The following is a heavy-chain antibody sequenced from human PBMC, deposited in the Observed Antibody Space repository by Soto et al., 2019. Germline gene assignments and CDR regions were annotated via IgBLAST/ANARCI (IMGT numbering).Heavy chain of an antibody. CDR2: IYTSGST. CDR1: GGSISSYY. J-gene: IGHJ6*02. CDR3: ARAGASLLWFGELYYYYGMDV. Sequence: SETLSLTCTVSGGSISSYYWSWIRQPAGKGLEWIGRIYTSGSTNYNPSLKSRVTMSVDTSKNQFSLKLSSVTAADTAVYYCARAGASLLWFGELYYYYGMDVWGQGTTVTVSS. D-gene: IGHD3-10*01. V-gene: IGHV4-4*07.